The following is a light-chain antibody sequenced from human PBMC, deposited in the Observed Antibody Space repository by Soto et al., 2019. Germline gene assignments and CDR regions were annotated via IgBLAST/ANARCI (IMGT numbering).Light chain of an antibody. CDR3: QQYDNLLRFT. V-gene: IGKV1-33*01. CDR2: DAS. J-gene: IGKJ3*01. CDR1: QDISNY. Sequence: DIQITQSPSSLSASVGDRVTITCQASQDISNYLNWYQQKPGKAPKLLIYDASNLETGVPPRFSGSGSGTDFTFTISSLQPEDIATYYCQQYDNLLRFTFGPGTKVDIK.